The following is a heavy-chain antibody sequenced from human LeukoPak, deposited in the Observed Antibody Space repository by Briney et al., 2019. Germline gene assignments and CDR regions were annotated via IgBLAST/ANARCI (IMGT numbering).Heavy chain of an antibody. CDR3: AREDPQTTVPEGLDV. CDR2: IYYSGST. Sequence: SETLSLTCTVSGGSISTFYWSWLRQPPGKGLEWIGYIYYSGSTNYNPSLKSRVTTSVDTSKNQFSLRLSSVTAADTAVYYCAREDPQTTVPEGLDVWGQGTTVTVSS. D-gene: IGHD4-17*01. V-gene: IGHV4-59*01. J-gene: IGHJ6*02. CDR1: GGSISTFY.